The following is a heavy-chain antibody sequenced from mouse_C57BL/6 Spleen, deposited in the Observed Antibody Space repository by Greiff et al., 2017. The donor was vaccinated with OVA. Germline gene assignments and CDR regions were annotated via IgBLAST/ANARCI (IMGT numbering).Heavy chain of an antibody. CDR2: IYPGDGDT. CDR3: ARRHGSIYAMDY. Sequence: QVQLQQSGPELVKPGASVKISCKASGYAFSSSWMNWVKQRPGKGLEWIGRIYPGDGDTNYNGKFKGKATLTADKSSSTAYMQLSSLTSEDSAVYLCARRHGSIYAMDYWGQGTSVTVSS. CDR1: GYAFSSSW. D-gene: IGHD1-1*01. V-gene: IGHV1-82*01. J-gene: IGHJ4*01.